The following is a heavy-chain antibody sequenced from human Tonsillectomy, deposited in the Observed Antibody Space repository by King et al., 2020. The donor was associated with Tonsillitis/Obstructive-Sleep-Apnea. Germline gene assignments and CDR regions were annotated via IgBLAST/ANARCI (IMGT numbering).Heavy chain of an antibody. Sequence: VQLQESGPGLVKPSETLSLTCTVSGGSISGYYWSWIRQPPGKGLEWIGYIYYSGGTNYNPSPKSRVTISVDTSKNQFSLKLSSVTAADTAVYYCAREGAVMNAFDIWGQGTMVTVSS. CDR3: AREGAVMNAFDI. V-gene: IGHV4-59*01. CDR2: IYYSGGT. J-gene: IGHJ3*02. D-gene: IGHD2-8*01. CDR1: GGSISGYY.